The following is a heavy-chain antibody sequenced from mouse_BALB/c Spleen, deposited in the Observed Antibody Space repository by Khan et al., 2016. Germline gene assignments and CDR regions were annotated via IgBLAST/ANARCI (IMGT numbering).Heavy chain of an antibody. CDR3: ARYGYYAIDY. CDR1: GYSITSGYS. V-gene: IGHV3-1*02. D-gene: IGHD1-1*02. CDR2: LPYSDST. J-gene: IGHJ4*01. Sequence: EVKLLESGPDLVKPSQSLSLTCTVTGYSITSGYSWHWIRQFPGNKLEWMGYLPYSDSTNYNPSLTSRISITRDTSKNQFFLQLNSVTTEDTATYYCARYGYYAIDYWGQGTSVTVSS.